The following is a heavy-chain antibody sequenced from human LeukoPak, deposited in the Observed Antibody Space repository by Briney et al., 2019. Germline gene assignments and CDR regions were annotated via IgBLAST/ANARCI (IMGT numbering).Heavy chain of an antibody. D-gene: IGHD3-10*01. Sequence: GESLKISCKGSGSRFTSYWIGWVRQMPGKGLEWMGIIYPGDSDTRYSPSFQGQVTISADKSISTAYLQWSSLKASDTAMYYCARLTMVRGVIRQIDYWGQGTLVTVSS. CDR2: IYPGDSDT. CDR1: GSRFTSYW. CDR3: ARLTMVRGVIRQIDY. V-gene: IGHV5-51*01. J-gene: IGHJ4*02.